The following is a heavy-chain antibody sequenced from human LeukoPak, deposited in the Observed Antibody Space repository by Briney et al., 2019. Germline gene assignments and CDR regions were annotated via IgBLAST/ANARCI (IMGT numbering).Heavy chain of an antibody. CDR3: ARDLGYSGYDFDY. CDR1: GYTFTGYY. J-gene: IGHJ4*02. D-gene: IGHD5-12*01. Sequence: ASVKVSCKASGYTFTGYYMHWVRQAPGQGLEWMGWINPNSGGTNYAQKFQGRVTMTRDTSISRAYMELSRLKSDDTAVYYCARDLGYSGYDFDYWGQGTLVTVSS. CDR2: INPNSGGT. V-gene: IGHV1-2*02.